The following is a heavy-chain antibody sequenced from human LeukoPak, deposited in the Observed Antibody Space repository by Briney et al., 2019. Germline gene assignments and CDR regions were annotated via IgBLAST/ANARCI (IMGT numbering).Heavy chain of an antibody. CDR3: ARVSGLQLWNAFDI. J-gene: IGHJ3*02. V-gene: IGHV3-48*03. CDR2: ISSSGSTI. CDR1: GFTFSSYE. D-gene: IGHD5-18*01. Sequence: PGGSLRLACAASGFTFSSYEMSWVREAPGKGLEWVSYISSSGSTIYYADSVKGRFTISRDNAKNSLYLQMNSLRAEDTAVYYCARVSGLQLWNAFDIWGQGTMVTVSS.